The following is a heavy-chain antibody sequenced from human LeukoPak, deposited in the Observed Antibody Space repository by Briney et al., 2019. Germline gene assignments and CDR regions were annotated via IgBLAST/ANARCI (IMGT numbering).Heavy chain of an antibody. Sequence: ASVKVSCKASGYTFTGYYMRWVRQAPGQGLEWMGWINPNSGGTNYAQKFQGRVTMTRDTSISTAYMELSRLRSDDTAVYYCARAGSGPKTGAFDYWGQGTLVTVSS. CDR1: GYTFTGYY. V-gene: IGHV1-2*02. CDR3: ARAGSGPKTGAFDY. D-gene: IGHD6-19*01. CDR2: INPNSGGT. J-gene: IGHJ4*02.